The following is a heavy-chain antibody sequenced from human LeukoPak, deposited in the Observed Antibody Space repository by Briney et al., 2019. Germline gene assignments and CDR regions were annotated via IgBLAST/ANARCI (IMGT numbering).Heavy chain of an antibody. CDR2: MFYNGAT. Sequence: PSETLSLTCSVSGGSISSDYYWGWIRQPPGKGLEWIGTMFYNGATKTNPSLSSRVTMSIDTSKSHFSLQLSSVTAADTGVYYCARGSPYAWELQQSWGQGTLVTVSS. CDR1: GGSISSDYY. V-gene: IGHV4-39*02. J-gene: IGHJ5*02. CDR3: ARGSPYAWELQQS. D-gene: IGHD1-26*01.